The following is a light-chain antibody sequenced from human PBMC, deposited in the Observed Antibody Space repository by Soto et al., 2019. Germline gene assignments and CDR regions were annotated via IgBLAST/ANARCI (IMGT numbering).Light chain of an antibody. CDR3: QKYHNWPQIT. CDR2: GAY. Sequence: EIVMPPSPDTIFLALVEGAPLYCISSQSVSSHLAWYQNKPGQAPRLLIYGAYTRASGIPDRFSGSGSETDFTLTIRRLKSEDSAAYYCQKYHNWPQITFGKGQRRALK. CDR1: QSVSSH. J-gene: IGKJ5*01. V-gene: IGKV3-15*01.